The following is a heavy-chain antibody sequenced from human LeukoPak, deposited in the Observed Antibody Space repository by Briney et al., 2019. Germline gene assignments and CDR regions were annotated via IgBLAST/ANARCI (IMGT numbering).Heavy chain of an antibody. V-gene: IGHV4-4*07. CDR3: ARQGVEYYYDSSGCDY. CDR2: IYTSGGT. D-gene: IGHD3-22*01. CDR1: GGSISNYY. Sequence: PSETLSLTCTVSGGSISNYYWTWIRQPAGKGLEWIGRIYTSGGTNYNPSLKSRVTMSVDTSKNQFSLKLSSVTAADTAVYYCARQGVEYYYDSSGCDYWGQGTLVTVSS. J-gene: IGHJ4*02.